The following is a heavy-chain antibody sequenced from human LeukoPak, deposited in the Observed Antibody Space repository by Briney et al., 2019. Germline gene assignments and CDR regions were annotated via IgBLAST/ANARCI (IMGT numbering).Heavy chain of an antibody. J-gene: IGHJ5*02. CDR1: GGTFSSYA. Sequence: ASVKVSCKASGGTFSSYAISWVRQAPGQGLEWMGIINPSGGSTSYAQKFQGRVTMTRDTSTSTVYMELSSLRSEDTAVYYCARGTWDCSSTSCYSGNWFDPWGQGTLVTVSS. V-gene: IGHV1-46*01. CDR2: INPSGGST. CDR3: ARGTWDCSSTSCYSGNWFDP. D-gene: IGHD2-2*02.